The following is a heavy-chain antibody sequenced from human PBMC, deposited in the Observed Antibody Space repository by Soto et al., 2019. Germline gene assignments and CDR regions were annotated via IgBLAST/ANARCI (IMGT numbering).Heavy chain of an antibody. D-gene: IGHD3-10*01. CDR3: AREGRGFAGGLDV. CDR1: GFTFNTYG. V-gene: IGHV3-13*01. J-gene: IGHJ6*02. Sequence: EVQLVESGGGLVPPGGSLRLSCAASGFTFNTYGMRWVRQVTGKGLEWVSLIGSAGDNYYSDSVKGRFAISRENAKNSLYLQMNRLRAGDTAVYYCAREGRGFAGGLDVWGQGTTVTVSS. CDR2: IGSAGDN.